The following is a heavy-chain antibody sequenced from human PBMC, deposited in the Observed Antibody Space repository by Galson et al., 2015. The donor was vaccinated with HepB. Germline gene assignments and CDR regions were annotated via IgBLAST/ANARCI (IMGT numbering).Heavy chain of an antibody. J-gene: IGHJ4*02. D-gene: IGHD5-12*01. CDR2: IYPGDSDT. CDR1: TYW. V-gene: IGHV5-51*01. CDR3: ARPSSGYAFYYFDY. Sequence: TYWIGWVRQMPGKGLEWMGIIYPGDSDTRYSPSFQGQVTISADKSISTAYLQWSSLKASDTAMYYCARPSSGYAFYYFDYWGQGTVVTVSS.